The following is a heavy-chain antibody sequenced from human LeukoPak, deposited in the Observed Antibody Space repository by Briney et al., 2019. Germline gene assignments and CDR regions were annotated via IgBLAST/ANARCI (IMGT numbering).Heavy chain of an antibody. CDR2: ISSSSSYI. CDR1: GFTFSSYS. V-gene: IGHV3-21*01. Sequence: GGSLRLPCAASGFTFSSYSMNWVRQAPGKGLEWVSSISSSSSYIYYADSVKGRFTISRDNAKNSLYLQMNSLRAEDTAVYYCARWSRSSGWYAVHYFDYWGQGTLVTVSS. CDR3: ARWSRSSGWYAVHYFDY. D-gene: IGHD6-19*01. J-gene: IGHJ4*02.